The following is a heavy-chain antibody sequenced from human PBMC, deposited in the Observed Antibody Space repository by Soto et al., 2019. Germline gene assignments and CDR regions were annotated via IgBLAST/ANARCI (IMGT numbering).Heavy chain of an antibody. V-gene: IGHV3-30*18. CDR3: AKSRITIFGVVIPPYYYYGMDV. Sequence: GGSLRLSCAASGFTFSSYGMHWVRQAPGKGLEWVAVISYDGSNKYYADSVKGRFTISRDNSKNTLYLQMNSLRAEDTAVYYCAKSRITIFGVVIPPYYYYGMDVWGQGTTVTVSS. CDR1: GFTFSSYG. CDR2: ISYDGSNK. J-gene: IGHJ6*02. D-gene: IGHD3-3*01.